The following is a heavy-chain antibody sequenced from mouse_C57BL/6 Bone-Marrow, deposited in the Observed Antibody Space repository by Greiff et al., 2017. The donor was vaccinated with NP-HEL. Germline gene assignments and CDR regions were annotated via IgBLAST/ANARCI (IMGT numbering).Heavy chain of an antibody. D-gene: IGHD6-2*01. V-gene: IGHV1-72*01. CDR3: ARDYTASISFDN. CDR2: IDPNSGGT. CDR1: GYTFTSYL. J-gene: IGHJ2*01. Sequence: QVQLQQPGAELVKPGASVKLSCKASGYTFTSYLMHWVKQRPGRGLEWIGRIDPNSGGTKYNEKFKSKATLTVDKPSSTAYMQLNSLTSEDSAVYYCARDYTASISFDNWGQGTPLSVSS.